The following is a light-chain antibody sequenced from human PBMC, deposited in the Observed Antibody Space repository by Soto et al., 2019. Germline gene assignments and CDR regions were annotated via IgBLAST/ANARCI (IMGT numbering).Light chain of an antibody. J-gene: IGKJ1*01. V-gene: IGKV3-15*01. CDR2: GAS. CDR3: QQYNNSPR. CDR1: QSVSSN. Sequence: EIVMTQSPATLSVSPGERATLSCRASQSVSSNLAWYQQKPGQAPRLLIYGASTRATGIPARFSGSGSGTEFTLTISSLQSEDFAVYYCQQYNNSPRFGQGTKVDIK.